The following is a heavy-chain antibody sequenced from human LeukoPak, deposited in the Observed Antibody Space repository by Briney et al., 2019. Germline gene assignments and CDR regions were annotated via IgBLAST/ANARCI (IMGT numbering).Heavy chain of an antibody. D-gene: IGHD4-11*01. J-gene: IGHJ4*02. CDR1: GFTFSSYS. Sequence: GGSLRLSCAASGFTFSSYSMNWVRQAPGKVLEWVSSISSNSSYIYYTDSVKGRFTISRDNAKNSLYLQMNSLRAEDTAVYYCARDHYSNFDYFDYWGQGTLVTVSS. CDR3: ARDHYSNFDYFDY. V-gene: IGHV3-21*01. CDR2: ISSNSSYI.